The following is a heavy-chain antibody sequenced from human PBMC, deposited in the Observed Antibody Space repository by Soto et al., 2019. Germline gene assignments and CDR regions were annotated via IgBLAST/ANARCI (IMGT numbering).Heavy chain of an antibody. V-gene: IGHV3-23*01. D-gene: IGHD6-19*01. CDR3: AKTANGWFSAFDI. J-gene: IGHJ3*02. Sequence: EVQLLESGGGLVQPGGSLRLSCAASGFTFSSYAMSWVRQAPGKGLEWVSAISGSGGTTYYADSVKGRFTFSRDNSKNTLYLQMNSLRAEYTPVYYCAKTANGWFSAFDIWGQGTMVTVYS. CDR2: ISGSGGTT. CDR1: GFTFSSYA.